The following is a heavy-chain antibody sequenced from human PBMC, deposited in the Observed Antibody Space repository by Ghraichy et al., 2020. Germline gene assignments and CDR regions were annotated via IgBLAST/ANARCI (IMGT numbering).Heavy chain of an antibody. J-gene: IGHJ4*02. V-gene: IGHV4-59*01. D-gene: IGHD1-26*01. Sequence: ETLSLTCTVSGGSISSYYWSWIRQPPGKGLEWIGYIYYSGSTNYNPSLKSRVTISVDTSKNQFSLKLSSVTAADTAVYYCARVPPTYSGSPHFDYWGQGTLVTVSS. CDR2: IYYSGST. CDR1: GGSISSYY. CDR3: ARVPPTYSGSPHFDY.